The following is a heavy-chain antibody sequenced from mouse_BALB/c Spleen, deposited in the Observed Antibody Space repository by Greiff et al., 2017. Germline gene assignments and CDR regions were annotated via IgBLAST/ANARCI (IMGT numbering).Heavy chain of an antibody. V-gene: IGHV5-2*01. CDR3: ARQRAVRRGYYYAMDY. CDR2: INSDGGST. CDR1: EYEFPSHD. J-gene: IGHJ4*01. D-gene: IGHD2-14*01. Sequence: EVKLMESGGGLVQPGESLKLSCESNEYEFPSHDMSWVRKTPEKRLELVAAINSDGGSTYYPDTMERRFIISRDNTKKTLYLQMSSLRSEDTALYYCARQRAVRRGYYYAMDYWGQGTSVTVSS.